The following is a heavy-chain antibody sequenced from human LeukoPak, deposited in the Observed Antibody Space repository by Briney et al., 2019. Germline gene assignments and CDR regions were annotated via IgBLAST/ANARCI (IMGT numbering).Heavy chain of an antibody. CDR2: IDPSDSYT. Sequence: HGESLRTSCKGSGYSFTTYWISWVRQMPGKGLEWMGMIDPSDSYTNYSPSFQGHVTISSDKSISTAYLQWSSLKASDTAIYYCARLRCRGGSCYSVCDFWGQGTLVTVSS. V-gene: IGHV5-10-1*01. J-gene: IGHJ4*02. CDR1: GYSFTTYW. D-gene: IGHD2-15*01. CDR3: ARLRCRGGSCYSVCDF.